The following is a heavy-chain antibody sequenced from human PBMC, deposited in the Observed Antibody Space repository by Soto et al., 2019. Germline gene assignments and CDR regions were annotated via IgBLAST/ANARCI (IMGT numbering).Heavy chain of an antibody. CDR1: GFSLTTSGVG. Sequence: QLTLKESGPTVVKPTETLTLTCTFSGFSLTTSGVGVGWVRQSPGKAPEWLALIYWYDDKRYSTSLNSRLIITKDTSKNQVVLTMANVDPADTATYYCAHRVLRTVFGLVTTTAIYFDFWGPGTPVVVSS. CDR3: AHRVLRTVFGLVTTTAIYFDF. CDR2: IYWYDDK. J-gene: IGHJ4*02. D-gene: IGHD3-3*01. V-gene: IGHV2-5*01.